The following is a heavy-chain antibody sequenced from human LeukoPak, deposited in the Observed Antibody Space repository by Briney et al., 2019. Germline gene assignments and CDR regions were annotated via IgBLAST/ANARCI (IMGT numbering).Heavy chain of an antibody. Sequence: PGESLKISCKGSGYSFTSYWITWVRQMPGKGLEWMGRIDPSDSYTNYSPSFQGHVTISVDKSISTAYLQWSSLKALDTAMYYCARRDRYSWYSFDYWGQGTLVTVSS. CDR1: GYSFTSYW. CDR3: ARRDRYSWYSFDY. CDR2: IDPSDSYT. J-gene: IGHJ4*02. D-gene: IGHD6-13*01. V-gene: IGHV5-10-1*01.